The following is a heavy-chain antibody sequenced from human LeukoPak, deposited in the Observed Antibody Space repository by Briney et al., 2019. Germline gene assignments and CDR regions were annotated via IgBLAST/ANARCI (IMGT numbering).Heavy chain of an antibody. CDR3: ATLGRVPGPGRYFDY. Sequence: SETLSLTCTVSGDSISSYYWSWIRQPPGKGLEWIGYIYHSGTTDYNPSLQSRVTISVDTSKNRFSLKLNSVTAADTAVYYCATLGRVPGPGRYFDYWGQGTLVTVSS. CDR2: IYHSGTT. J-gene: IGHJ4*02. D-gene: IGHD7-27*01. CDR1: GDSISSYY. V-gene: IGHV4-59*01.